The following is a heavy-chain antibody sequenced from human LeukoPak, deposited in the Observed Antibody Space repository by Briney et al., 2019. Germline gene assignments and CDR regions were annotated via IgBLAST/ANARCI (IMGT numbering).Heavy chain of an antibody. D-gene: IGHD3-22*01. CDR2: INPNSGGT. Sequence: ASVKVSCKASGGTFSSYAISWVRQAPGQGLEWMGWINPNSGGTNYAQKFQGRVTMTRDTSISTAYMELSRLRSDDTAVYCCARDGGGYYDSSANGFDYWGQGTLVTVSS. V-gene: IGHV1-2*02. CDR3: ARDGGGYYDSSANGFDY. CDR1: GGTFSSYA. J-gene: IGHJ4*02.